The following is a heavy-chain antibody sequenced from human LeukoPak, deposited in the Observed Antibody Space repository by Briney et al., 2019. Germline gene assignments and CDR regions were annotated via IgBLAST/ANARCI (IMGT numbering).Heavy chain of an antibody. J-gene: IGHJ3*02. CDR2: ISWNSGSI. V-gene: IGHV3-9*01. CDR1: GFTFDDYA. D-gene: IGHD3-22*01. CDR3: AKGVYYDSSGYLDVFDI. Sequence: PGGSLRLSCAASGFTFDDYAMHWVRQAPGKGLEWVSGISWNSGSIGYADSVKGRFTISRDNAKNSLYLQMNSLRAEDTALYYCAKGVYYDSSGYLDVFDIWGQGTMVTVSS.